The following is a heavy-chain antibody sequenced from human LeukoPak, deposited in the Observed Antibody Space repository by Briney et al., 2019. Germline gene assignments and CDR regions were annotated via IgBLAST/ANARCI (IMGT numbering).Heavy chain of an antibody. CDR2: IKQDGSEK. V-gene: IGHV3-7*03. J-gene: IGHJ5*02. CDR1: GFAFSSSW. CDR3: ARDFRSDFPNWFDP. D-gene: IGHD3-3*01. Sequence: GGSLRLSCVASGFAFSSSWVSWVRQAPGKGLEWVANIKQDGSEKSYVESVRGRFTISRDNAKNSLYLQLNSLRAEDTALYYCARDFRSDFPNWFDPWGQGTLVTVSS.